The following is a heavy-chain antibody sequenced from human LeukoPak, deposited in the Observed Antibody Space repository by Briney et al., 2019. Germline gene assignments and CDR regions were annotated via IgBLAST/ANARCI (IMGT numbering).Heavy chain of an antibody. V-gene: IGHV1-2*02. Sequence: ASVKVSCKASGYTFTGYYMHWVRQAPGQGIEWMGWINPNSGGTNYAQKFQGRVTMTRDTSISTAYMELSRLRSDDTAVYYCARDPTSYDSSGYTIAGGDYWGQGTLVTVSS. CDR1: GYTFTGYY. CDR2: INPNSGGT. J-gene: IGHJ4*02. D-gene: IGHD3-22*01. CDR3: ARDPTSYDSSGYTIAGGDY.